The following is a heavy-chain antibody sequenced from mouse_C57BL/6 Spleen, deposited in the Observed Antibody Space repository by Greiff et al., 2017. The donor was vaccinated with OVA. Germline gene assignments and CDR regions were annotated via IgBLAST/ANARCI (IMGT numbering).Heavy chain of an antibody. V-gene: IGHV1-15*01. CDR1: GYTFTDYE. CDR2: IDPETGGT. Sequence: VQLKESGAELVRPGASVTLSCKASGYTFTDYEMHWVKQTPVHGLEWIGAIDPETGGTAYNQKFKGKAILTADKSSSTAYMELRSLTSEDSAVYYCTYSLRLYFDYWGQGTTLTVSS. CDR3: TYSLRLYFDY. J-gene: IGHJ2*01. D-gene: IGHD1-2*01.